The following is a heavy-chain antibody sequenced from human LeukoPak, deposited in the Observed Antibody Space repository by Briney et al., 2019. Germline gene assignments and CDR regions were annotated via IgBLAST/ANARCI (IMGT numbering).Heavy chain of an antibody. D-gene: IGHD3-16*01. V-gene: IGHV3-53*01. CDR2: IYSGGST. Sequence: PGGSLRLAWAASGFTVSSNYMSWVRQAPGKGLEWVSVIYSGGSTYYADSVKGRFTISRDNSKNTLYLQMNSLRAEDTAVYYCARSEVMPEYFQHWGQGTLVTVSS. J-gene: IGHJ1*01. CDR3: ARSEVMPEYFQH. CDR1: GFTVSSNY.